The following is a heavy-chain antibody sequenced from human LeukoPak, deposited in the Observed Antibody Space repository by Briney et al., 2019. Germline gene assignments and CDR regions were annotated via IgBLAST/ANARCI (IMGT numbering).Heavy chain of an antibody. CDR1: GDSVSSNSAT. D-gene: IGHD3-10*01. CDR3: VRDGESANWYFDL. Sequence: SQTLSLTCAISGDSVSSNSATWNWIRQSPSRGLEWLGRTYYRSKWYNEYAVSVKSRITINPDTSKNQFSLQLNSVTPEDTAVYYCVRDGESANWYFDLWGRGTLVTVSS. V-gene: IGHV6-1*01. CDR2: TYYRSKWYN. J-gene: IGHJ2*01.